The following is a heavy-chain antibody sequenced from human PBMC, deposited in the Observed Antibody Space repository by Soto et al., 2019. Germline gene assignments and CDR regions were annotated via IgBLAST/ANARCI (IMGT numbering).Heavy chain of an antibody. V-gene: IGHV1-18*01. J-gene: IGHJ5*02. CDR2: ISAYNSNT. D-gene: IGHD6-6*01. CDR3: ARDTGIAARHPAYNWFDP. CDR1: GYTFTSYG. Sequence: ASVKVSCKASGYTFTSYGISWVRQAPGQGLEWMGWISAYNSNTNYAQKLQGRVTMTTDTSTSTAYMELRSLRSDDTAVYYCARDTGIAARHPAYNWFDPWGQGTLVTVSS.